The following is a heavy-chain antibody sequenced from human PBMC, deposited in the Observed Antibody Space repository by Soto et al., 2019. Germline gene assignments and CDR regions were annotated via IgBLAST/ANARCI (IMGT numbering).Heavy chain of an antibody. D-gene: IGHD2-15*01. J-gene: IGHJ5*01. CDR2: IYKSATT. V-gene: IGHV4-30-4*01. Sequence: SETLSLTCSVSGDSISTVDYFWAWIRQPPGQALEYIGYIYKSATTYYNPSFEGRVAISLDTSKSHFSRNVTSVTAADTAVYFCARGRYCLTGRCFPNWFDSWGQGTLVTVSS. CDR3: ARGRYCLTGRCFPNWFDS. CDR1: GDSISTVDYF.